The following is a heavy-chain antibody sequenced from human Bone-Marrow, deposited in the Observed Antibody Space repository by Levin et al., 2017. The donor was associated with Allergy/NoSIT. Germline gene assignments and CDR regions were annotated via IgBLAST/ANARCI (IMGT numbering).Heavy chain of an antibody. V-gene: IGHV3-33*01. D-gene: IGHD5-18*01. Sequence: PGGSLRLSCSASGFTFDRYGMHWVRQAPGKGLEWVAVIWYDGSNKYYADSVKGRFTISRDNSKNTLYLQMNSLRAEDTSIYFCVRGIGVVAAMVPGNYFDFWGQGALVTVSS. CDR3: VRGIGVVAAMVPGNYFDF. CDR1: GFTFDRYG. J-gene: IGHJ4*02. CDR2: IWYDGSNK.